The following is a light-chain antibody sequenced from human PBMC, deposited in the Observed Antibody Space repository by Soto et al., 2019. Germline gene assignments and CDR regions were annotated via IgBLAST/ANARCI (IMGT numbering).Light chain of an antibody. J-gene: IGKJ1*01. CDR3: QQSSSTLWT. Sequence: DIQMTQSPSSLSASIGDRVTISCRASQDITTYLNWYQQKPGKAPKLLIYAASTLQSGVPSRFSGSGSGTVFTLSIKNVQPEDFAIYYCQQSSSTLWTFGQRTKVEVK. CDR1: QDITTY. CDR2: AAS. V-gene: IGKV1-39*01.